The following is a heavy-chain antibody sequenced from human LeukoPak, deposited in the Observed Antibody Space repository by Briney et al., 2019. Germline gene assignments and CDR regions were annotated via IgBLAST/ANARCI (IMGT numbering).Heavy chain of an antibody. V-gene: IGHV1-18*01. Sequence: ASVKVSCKASGYTFTSYGISWVRQAPGQGLGWMGWISAYNGNTNYAQKLQGRVAMTTDTSTSTAYMELRSLRSDDTAVYYCAREGRYCSSTSCRYNWFDPWGQGTLVTVSS. J-gene: IGHJ5*02. CDR3: AREGRYCSSTSCRYNWFDP. CDR2: ISAYNGNT. CDR1: GYTFTSYG. D-gene: IGHD2-2*01.